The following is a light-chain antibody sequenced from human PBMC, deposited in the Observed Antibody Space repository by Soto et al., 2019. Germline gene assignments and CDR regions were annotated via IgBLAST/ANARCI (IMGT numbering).Light chain of an antibody. Sequence: KMSQSASSLSASVGERVAITCRASQNIRNYLNWYQQKPGKAPKVLIYGAASLQSGVPSRFSGSGSGTEFTLTISSLQPDDFATYYCQQYNSYSPETFGQGTKVDIK. CDR1: QNIRNY. CDR2: GAA. J-gene: IGKJ1*01. V-gene: IGKV1-17*01. CDR3: QQYNSYSPET.